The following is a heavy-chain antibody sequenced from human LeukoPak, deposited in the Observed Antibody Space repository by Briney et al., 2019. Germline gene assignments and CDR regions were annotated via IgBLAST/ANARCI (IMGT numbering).Heavy chain of an antibody. Sequence: PGGSLRLSCAASGFTFSSYWMSWVRQAPGKGLEWVANIKQDGSEKYYVDSVKGRFTISRDNAKNSLYLQMNSLRAEDTAVYYCAKDILEPGLFFDYWGQGTLVTVSS. CDR2: IKQDGSEK. V-gene: IGHV3-7*03. D-gene: IGHD1-14*01. J-gene: IGHJ4*02. CDR3: AKDILEPGLFFDY. CDR1: GFTFSSYW.